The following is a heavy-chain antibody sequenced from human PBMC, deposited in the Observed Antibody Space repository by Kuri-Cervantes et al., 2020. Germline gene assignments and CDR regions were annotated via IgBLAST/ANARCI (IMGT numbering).Heavy chain of an antibody. J-gene: IGHJ6*03. CDR2: ISYSGSTI. CDR3: ARESRLTRMDV. V-gene: IGHV3-48*04. Sequence: GGSLRLSCAASGFTFSSYSMNWVRQAPGKGLEWVSYISYSGSTIYYADSVKGRFTISRDNAKNSLYLQMNSLRAEDTAVYYCARESRLTRMDVWGKGTTVTVSS. D-gene: IGHD6-6*01. CDR1: GFTFSSYS.